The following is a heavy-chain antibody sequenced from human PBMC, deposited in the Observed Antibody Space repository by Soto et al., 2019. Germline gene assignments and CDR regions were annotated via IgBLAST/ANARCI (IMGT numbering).Heavy chain of an antibody. V-gene: IGHV1-58*01. D-gene: IGHD2-21*02. CDR2: IVVGSGNT. CDR3: AADRTYCGGACYVD. Sequence: GASVKVSCKASGFTFTSSAVQWVRQARGQRLEWIGWIVVGSGNTNYAQKFQERVTITRDMSTSTVYMELSSLRSEDTAVYYCAADRTYCGGACYVDWGQGTLVTVSS. J-gene: IGHJ4*02. CDR1: GFTFTSSA.